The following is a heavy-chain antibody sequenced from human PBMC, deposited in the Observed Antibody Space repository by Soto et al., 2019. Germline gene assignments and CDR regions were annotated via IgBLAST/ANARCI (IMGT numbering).Heavy chain of an antibody. V-gene: IGHV4-39*01. CDR1: GGSISSSSHY. Sequence: QLQLQESGPGLVKPSETLSLTCTVSGGSISSSSHYWDWIRQPPGKGLEWIGSVFYSGTPYYNPSLKSRVIISVDTSKNQFSLKLSSVSAADTAVYYCARQVAPYNWFDPWGQGTLVTVSS. CDR2: VFYSGTP. J-gene: IGHJ5*02. CDR3: ARQVAPYNWFDP.